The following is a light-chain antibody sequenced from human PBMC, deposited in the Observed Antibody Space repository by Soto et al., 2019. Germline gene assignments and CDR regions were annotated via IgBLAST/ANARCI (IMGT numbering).Light chain of an antibody. Sequence: QPVLTQSSSASASLGSSVNLTCTLSSGHSSYIIAWHQQQPGKAPRYLMKLEGSGSYNKGSGVPDRFSGSSSGADRYLTISNLQFEDEADYYCETWDTNPHVFGTGTKVTVL. CDR2: LEGSGSY. V-gene: IGLV4-60*02. CDR3: ETWDTNPHV. CDR1: SGHSSYI. J-gene: IGLJ1*01.